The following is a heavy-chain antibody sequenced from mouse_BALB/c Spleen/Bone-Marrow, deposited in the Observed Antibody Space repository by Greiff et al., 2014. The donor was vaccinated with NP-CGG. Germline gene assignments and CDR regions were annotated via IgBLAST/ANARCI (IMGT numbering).Heavy chain of an antibody. D-gene: IGHD2-2*01. CDR1: GFAFSGYD. J-gene: IGHJ4*01. V-gene: IGHV5-12-1*01. CDR2: ISSGGSNT. Sequence: EVQGVESGGGLVKPGGSLKLSCAASGFAFSGYDMSWVRQTPEKRLEWVAYISSGGSNTYYPDAVKGRFTISRDNAKNTLYLQMNSLKSEDTAMYYCARQRGYAYATDYWGQGTSVTVSS. CDR3: ARQRGYAYATDY.